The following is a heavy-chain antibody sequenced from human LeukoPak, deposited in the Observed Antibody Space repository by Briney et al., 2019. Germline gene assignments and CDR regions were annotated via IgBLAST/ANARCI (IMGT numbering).Heavy chain of an antibody. D-gene: IGHD5-24*01. CDR1: GYTFTGYY. J-gene: IGHJ4*02. CDR2: ITTNTGNP. V-gene: IGHV7-4-1*02. Sequence: ASVKVSCKASGYTFTGYYMHWVRQAPGQGLEWMGWITTNTGNPTYAQGFTGRFVFSLDTSVSTAYLQISSLKAEDTAVYYCARDASTIRFDYWGQETLVTVSS. CDR3: ARDASTIRFDY.